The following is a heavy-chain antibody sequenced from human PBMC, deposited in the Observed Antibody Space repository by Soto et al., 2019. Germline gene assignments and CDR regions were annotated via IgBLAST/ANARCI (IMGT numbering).Heavy chain of an antibody. CDR3: AKDIKTTVTTFFDY. Sequence: GGSLRLSCASSGFTFDDYAMHWVRQAPGKGLEWVSAIRWNSGSIGYADSVKGRFTISRDNAKNSLYLQMNSLRAEDTALYYCAKDIKTTVTTFFDYWGQGTLVTVSS. J-gene: IGHJ4*02. CDR1: GFTFDDYA. V-gene: IGHV3-9*01. D-gene: IGHD4-17*01. CDR2: IRWNSGSI.